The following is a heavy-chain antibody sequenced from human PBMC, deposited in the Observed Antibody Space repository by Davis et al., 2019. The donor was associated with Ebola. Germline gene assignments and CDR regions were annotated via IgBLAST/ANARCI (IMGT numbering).Heavy chain of an antibody. CDR1: GGSISSYY. V-gene: IGHV4-59*12. CDR2: IYHSGST. D-gene: IGHD2-15*01. J-gene: IGHJ2*01. Sequence: MPSETLSLTCTVSGGSISSYYWSWIRQPPGKGLEWIGEIYHSGSTNYNPSLKSRVTISVDKSKNQFSLKLSSVTAADTAVYYCARESRDIVVVVAANPGYFDLWGRGTLVTVSS. CDR3: ARESRDIVVVVAANPGYFDL.